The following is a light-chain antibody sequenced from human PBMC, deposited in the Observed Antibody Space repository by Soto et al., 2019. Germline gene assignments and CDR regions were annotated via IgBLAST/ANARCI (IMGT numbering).Light chain of an antibody. CDR1: PSVTNY. Sequence: EIVLTQSPATLSLSPGEGATLSCRASPSVTNYLAWYQQKPVQPPRLLIYGAFNRAAGIPARFSGSGSGTEFTLTISNLQSEDFAVYHCQQYDKWPRTFGQGTKVDIK. V-gene: IGKV3D-15*01. CDR2: GAF. CDR3: QQYDKWPRT. J-gene: IGKJ1*01.